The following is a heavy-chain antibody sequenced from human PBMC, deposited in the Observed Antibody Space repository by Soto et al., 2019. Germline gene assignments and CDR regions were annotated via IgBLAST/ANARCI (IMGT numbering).Heavy chain of an antibody. D-gene: IGHD2-21*02. CDR1: GFTFSSYS. CDR3: LGFVVVTAIIGY. Sequence: GSLRLSCAASGFTFSSYSMNWVRQAPGKGLEWVSYINSSSSTIYYADSVKGRFTISRDNAKNSLYLQMNSLRDEDTAVYYCLGFVVVTAIIGYWGQGTLVTVSS. CDR2: INSSSSTI. V-gene: IGHV3-48*02. J-gene: IGHJ4*02.